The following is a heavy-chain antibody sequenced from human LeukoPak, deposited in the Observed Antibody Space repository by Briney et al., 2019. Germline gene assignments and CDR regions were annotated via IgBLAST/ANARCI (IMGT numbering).Heavy chain of an antibody. D-gene: IGHD3-10*01. CDR2: IRYDGSNK. V-gene: IGHV3-33*01. J-gene: IGHJ3*02. Sequence: AGSLRLSCAASGSTFSSYGMHWVRQAPGKGLEWVAVIRYDGSNKYYTDSVKGRFTISRDNSKNRLNLQMNSLRAEDTAVYYCSRRCGDDAFDIWGQGTVVTVSS. CDR3: SRRCGDDAFDI. CDR1: GSTFSSYG.